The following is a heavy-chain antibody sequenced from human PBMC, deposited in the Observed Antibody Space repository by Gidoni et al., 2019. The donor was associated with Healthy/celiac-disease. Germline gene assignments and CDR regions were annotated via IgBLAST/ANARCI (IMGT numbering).Heavy chain of an antibody. Sequence: EVQLVESGGGLGKPGGSLRISCAASGFTFSSYSMNWVRQSPGKGLEWVSSISGSSSYIYYADSVKGRFTISRDNAKNSLYLQMNSLRAEDTAVYYCARGTVTTPFDIWGQGTMVTVSS. CDR1: GFTFSSYS. D-gene: IGHD4-17*01. J-gene: IGHJ3*02. CDR3: ARGTVTTPFDI. CDR2: ISGSSSYI. V-gene: IGHV3-21*01.